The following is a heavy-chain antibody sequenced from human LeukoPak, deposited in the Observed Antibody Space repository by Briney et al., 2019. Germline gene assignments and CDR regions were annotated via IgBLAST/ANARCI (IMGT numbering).Heavy chain of an antibody. CDR1: GFTFSDYY. CDR3: ARSETIWSGYLAAFDI. V-gene: IGHV3-11*04. J-gene: IGHJ3*02. CDR2: ISSSGSTI. Sequence: PGGSLRLSCAASGFTFSDYYMSWIRQAPGKWLEWVSYISSSGSTIYYADSVKGRLTISRDNAKNSLYLQMNSLRAEDTAVYYCARSETIWSGYLAAFDIWGQGTMVTVSS. D-gene: IGHD3-3*01.